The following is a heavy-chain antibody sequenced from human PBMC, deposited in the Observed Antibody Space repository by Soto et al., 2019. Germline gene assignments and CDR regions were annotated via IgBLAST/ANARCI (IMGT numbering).Heavy chain of an antibody. Sequence: GSLRLSCAASGFTFSSYAMSWVRQAPGKGLEWVSAISGSGGSTYYADSVKGRFTVSRDNSKNTLYLQMNSLRAEDTAVYYCARDLYSGSYFRWVFDYWGQGTQVTVSS. D-gene: IGHD1-26*01. CDR2: ISGSGGST. J-gene: IGHJ4*02. V-gene: IGHV3-23*01. CDR3: ARDLYSGSYFRWVFDY. CDR1: GFTFSSYA.